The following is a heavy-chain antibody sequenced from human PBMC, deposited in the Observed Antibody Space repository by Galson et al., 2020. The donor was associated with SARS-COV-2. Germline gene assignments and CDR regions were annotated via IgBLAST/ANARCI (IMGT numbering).Heavy chain of an antibody. CDR3: ATVTPTWGAIDY. CDR2: FDPEDGET. D-gene: IGHD1-26*01. J-gene: IGHJ4*02. Sequence: GESLKISCKVSGYTLTELSMHWVRQAPGKGLEWMGGFDPEDGETIYAQKFQGRVTMTEDTSTDTAYMELSSLRSEDTAVYYCATVTPTWGAIDYWGQGTLVTVSS. V-gene: IGHV1-24*01. CDR1: GYTLTELS.